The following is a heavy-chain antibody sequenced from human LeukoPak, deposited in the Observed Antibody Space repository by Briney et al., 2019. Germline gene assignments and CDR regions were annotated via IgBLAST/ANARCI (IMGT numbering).Heavy chain of an antibody. CDR2: TYFRSKWYD. Sequence: SQTLSLTCAISGDSVSSDGATWNWIRQSPSRGLEWLGMTYFRSKWYDDYAVSVKSRITIKPDTSKNQFSLQLNSVTPEDTAVYYCARVVWGRDYPGSWGQGTLVTVSS. D-gene: IGHD4-17*01. V-gene: IGHV6-1*01. CDR1: GDSVSSDGAT. J-gene: IGHJ4*02. CDR3: ARVVWGRDYPGS.